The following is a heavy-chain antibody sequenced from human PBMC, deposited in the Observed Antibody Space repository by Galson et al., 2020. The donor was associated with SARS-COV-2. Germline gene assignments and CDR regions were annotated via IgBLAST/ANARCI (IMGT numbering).Heavy chain of an antibody. CDR2: FDPEDGET. CDR1: GYTLTELS. V-gene: IGHV1-24*01. J-gene: IGHJ5*02. Sequence: ASVKVSCKVSGYTLTELSMHWVRQAPGKGLEWMGGFDPEDGETIYAQKFQGRVTMTEHTSTDTAYMELSSLRSEDTAVYYCATAAIVGAPGWFDPWGQGTLVTGSS. CDR3: ATAAIVGAPGWFDP. D-gene: IGHD1-26*01.